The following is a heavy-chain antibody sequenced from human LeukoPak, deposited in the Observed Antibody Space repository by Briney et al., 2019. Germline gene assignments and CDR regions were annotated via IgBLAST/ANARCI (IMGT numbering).Heavy chain of an antibody. V-gene: IGHV3-53*05. CDR2: IYSGGST. CDR3: ARGRGWPRYYFDY. Sequence: GGSLRLSCAASGFTVSSNYMSWVRQAPGKGLEWVSVIYSGGSTYYADSVKGRFTISRDNSKNTLYLQMNSLRAEDTAVYYCARGRGWPRYYFDYWGQGTLVTVSS. CDR1: GFTVSSNY. D-gene: IGHD6-19*01. J-gene: IGHJ4*02.